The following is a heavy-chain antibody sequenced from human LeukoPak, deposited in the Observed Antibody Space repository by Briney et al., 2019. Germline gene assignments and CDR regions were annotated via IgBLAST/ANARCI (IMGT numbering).Heavy chain of an antibody. V-gene: IGHV1-24*01. CDR3: AVGYCTNGVCYTIGY. D-gene: IGHD2-8*01. J-gene: IGHJ4*02. Sequence: ASVKVSCKVSGYTLTELSMHWVRQAPGKGLEWMGGFDPEDGETIYAQKFQGRVTMSEDTSTDTAYMELSSLRSEDTAVYYCAVGYCTNGVCYTIGYWGQGTLVTVSS. CDR2: FDPEDGET. CDR1: GYTLTELS.